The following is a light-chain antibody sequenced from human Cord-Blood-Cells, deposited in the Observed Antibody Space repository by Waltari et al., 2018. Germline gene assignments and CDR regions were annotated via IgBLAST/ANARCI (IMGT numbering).Light chain of an antibody. Sequence: QSALTQPASVSGSPGQSITISCTGTSSDVGSYNLVSWYQQHPGKAPKLIIYEGSKRPSGVSNRFSGSKSGNTPSLTISGLQAEDEADYYCCSYAGSSDWVFGGGTKLTVL. V-gene: IGLV2-23*01. CDR3: CSYAGSSDWV. J-gene: IGLJ3*02. CDR1: SSDVGSYNL. CDR2: EGS.